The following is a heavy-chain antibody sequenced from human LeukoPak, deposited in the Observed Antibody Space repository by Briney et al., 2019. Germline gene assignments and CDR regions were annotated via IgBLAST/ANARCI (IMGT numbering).Heavy chain of an antibody. CDR3: AEDIHYFQSDY. J-gene: IGHJ4*02. V-gene: IGHV3-7*01. Sequence: PGGSLRLSCAASGFTFSNHWMIWVRQAPGKGLEWVASIKQDGSENQYVGSVRGRFTISRDNANNLLDLQMNSLTAEDTAVYYCAEDIHYFQSDYWSQGTLVTVSS. CDR1: GFTFSNHW. D-gene: IGHD3-10*01. CDR2: IKQDGSEN.